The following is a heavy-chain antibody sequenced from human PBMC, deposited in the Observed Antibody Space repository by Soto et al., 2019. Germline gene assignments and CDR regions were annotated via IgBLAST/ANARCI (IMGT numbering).Heavy chain of an antibody. CDR2: INAGNGNT. Sequence: QVQLVQSGAEEKKPGASVKVSCKASGYTFTVYAIHWVRQAPGQRLEWMGWINAGNGNTKYSQKFQGRVTITRDTSASTADMDLTSLRSEDTAVYYCAIAVAVPDDFDYWGQGTLVTVSS. J-gene: IGHJ4*02. D-gene: IGHD6-19*01. CDR3: AIAVAVPDDFDY. V-gene: IGHV1-3*05. CDR1: GYTFTVYA.